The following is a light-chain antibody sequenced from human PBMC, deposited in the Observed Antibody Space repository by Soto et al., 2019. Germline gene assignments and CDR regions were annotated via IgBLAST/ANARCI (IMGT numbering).Light chain of an antibody. J-gene: IGKJ1*01. CDR1: QYINTR. V-gene: IGKV3-11*01. CDR3: HQRQSWPRT. CDR2: QTS. Sequence: EIVLTQSPATLSSFPVYRVTLSCGASQYINTRLAWYQHRPGQAPRLLIYQTSIRAAGIPARFSASGTGTDFTLTISDVQPEDFAVYYCHQRQSWPRTFGQGTKVDIK.